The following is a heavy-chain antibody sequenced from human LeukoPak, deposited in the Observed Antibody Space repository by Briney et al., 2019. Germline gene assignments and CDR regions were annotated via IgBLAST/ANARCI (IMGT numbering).Heavy chain of an antibody. V-gene: IGHV4-39*07. CDR2: IYYSGTT. J-gene: IGHJ4*02. Sequence: GSLRLSCAASGFTFSSYAMHWVRQAPGKGLEWVGSIYYSGTTYYNPSLKSRVTISVDTSKNQSSLKLTSVTAADTAVYYCARGGTIWTYYWGQGTLVTVSS. CDR3: ARGGTIWTYY. D-gene: IGHD1/OR15-1a*01. CDR1: GFTFSSYA.